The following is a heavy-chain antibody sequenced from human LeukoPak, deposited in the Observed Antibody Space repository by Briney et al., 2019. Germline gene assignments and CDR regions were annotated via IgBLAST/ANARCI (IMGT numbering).Heavy chain of an antibody. D-gene: IGHD5-18*01. CDR2: ISWDGGST. Sequence: GGSLRLSCAASGFTFYDYTMHWVRQAPGKGLEWVSLISWDGGSTYYADSVKGRFTISRDNSKNSLYLQMNSLRTEDTALYYCAKPLGTYSYGYDYWGQGTLVTVSS. V-gene: IGHV3-43*01. CDR1: GFTFYDYT. J-gene: IGHJ4*02. CDR3: AKPLGTYSYGYDY.